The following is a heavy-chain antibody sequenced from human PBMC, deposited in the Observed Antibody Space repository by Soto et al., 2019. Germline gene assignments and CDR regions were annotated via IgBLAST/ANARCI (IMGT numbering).Heavy chain of an antibody. J-gene: IGHJ4*02. CDR1: EFTVSTHY. CDR3: AKDLGDFWSGYYPFDY. CDR2: INKDGST. Sequence: PXGSLRLSFVASEFTVSTHYMTGVRQAPGKGLEWVSIINKDGSTAYADSVKGRFTISRDNSKNTLYLQMNSLRAEDTAVYYCAKDLGDFWSGYYPFDYWGQGTLVTVSS. D-gene: IGHD3-3*01. V-gene: IGHV3-53*01.